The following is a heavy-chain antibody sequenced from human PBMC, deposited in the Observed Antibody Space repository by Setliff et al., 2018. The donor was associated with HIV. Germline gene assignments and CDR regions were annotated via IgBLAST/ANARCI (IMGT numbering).Heavy chain of an antibody. Sequence: SETLSLTCAVYGGSFSDFYWSWIRQPPGKGLEWVGEINHRGSTYYNPSLKSRVTISVDTSKNQFSLNLSSVTAADPAVYYCVSIPYYYDSSGYLYYFDYWGQGTLVTVSS. CDR1: GGSFSDFY. V-gene: IGHV4-34*01. CDR2: INHRGST. D-gene: IGHD3-22*01. J-gene: IGHJ4*02. CDR3: VSIPYYYDSSGYLYYFDY.